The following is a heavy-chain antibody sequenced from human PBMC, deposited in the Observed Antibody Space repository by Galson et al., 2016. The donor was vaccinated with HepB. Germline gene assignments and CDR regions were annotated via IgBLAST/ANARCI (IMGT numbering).Heavy chain of an antibody. Sequence: SLRLSCAASGFIFTNYGMHWVRQAPGKGLEWVAVISYEGTDKYYGRSVKGRFTISRDNSNNRLYLQMNSLRPEDTAVYYCAKVWGGDCPDGDFWGQGTMVAVSS. CDR1: GFIFTNYG. CDR2: ISYEGTDK. D-gene: IGHD2-21*02. V-gene: IGHV3-30*18. CDR3: AKVWGGDCPDGDF. J-gene: IGHJ4*02.